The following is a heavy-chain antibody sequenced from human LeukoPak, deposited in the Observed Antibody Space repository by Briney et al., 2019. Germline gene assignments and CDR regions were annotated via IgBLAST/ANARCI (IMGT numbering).Heavy chain of an antibody. D-gene: IGHD3-16*01. V-gene: IGHV1-18*01. CDR2: ISPDNGNS. CDR1: RYSFTDYA. Sequence: RASVKVSCKASRYSFTDYALIWVRQAPGQGLEWMGWISPDNGNSNYAHKLQGTSSITTETSTETANLARRSLNAEDTAVYYCARDGFGRASTPRNWGQRTLVTVSS. J-gene: IGHJ4*02. CDR3: ARDGFGRASTPRN.